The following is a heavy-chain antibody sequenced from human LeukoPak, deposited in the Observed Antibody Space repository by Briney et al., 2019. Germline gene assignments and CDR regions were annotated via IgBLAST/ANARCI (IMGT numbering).Heavy chain of an antibody. CDR2: IYHSGST. V-gene: IGHV4-30-2*01. D-gene: IGHD1-26*01. J-gene: IGHJ4*02. Sequence: PSETLSLTCTVSGGSISSGGYYWSWIRQPPGKGLEWIGYIYHSGSTYYNPSLKSRVTISVDTSKNQFSLKLSSVTAADTAVYYCARKTVGATEDYWGQGTLVTVSS. CDR1: GGSISSGGYY. CDR3: ARKTVGATEDY.